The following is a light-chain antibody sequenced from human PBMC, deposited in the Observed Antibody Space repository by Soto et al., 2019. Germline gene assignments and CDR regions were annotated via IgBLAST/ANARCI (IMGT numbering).Light chain of an antibody. CDR2: DAS. Sequence: IPTIHSSPSPFSSLMDGVTITTQATQDINIYLNWYQQKPGKAPNLLIYDASNLEIGVPSRFSGSGSGTHFTFTISSLQTEDIGTYYCQQYDILPITFGRGTRLEIK. V-gene: IGKV1-33*01. CDR3: QQYDILPIT. CDR1: QDINIY. J-gene: IGKJ5*01.